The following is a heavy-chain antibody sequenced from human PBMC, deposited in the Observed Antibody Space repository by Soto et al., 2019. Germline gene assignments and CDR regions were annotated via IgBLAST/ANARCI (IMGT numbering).Heavy chain of an antibody. CDR1: GFTFSDSC. V-gene: IGHV3-7*01. D-gene: IGHD4-4*01. J-gene: IGHJ4*02. CDR3: VRGGSNYAS. CDR2: IKQDESEK. Sequence: ESLRLSCTASGFTFSDSCMTWVRQAPGKGLEWVARIKQDESEKKYADSVKGRFSISRDNAKNSMYLQMDHLRGEDTAVYYCVRGGSNYASWGQGTLVTVTS.